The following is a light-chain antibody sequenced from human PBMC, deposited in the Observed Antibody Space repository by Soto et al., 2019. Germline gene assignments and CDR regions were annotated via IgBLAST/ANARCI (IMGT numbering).Light chain of an antibody. J-gene: IGLJ1*01. Sequence: QSALTQPASVSGSPGQSITISSTGTSSDVGGYNYVSWYQQHPGKAPKLMIYDVSNRPSGVSNRFSGSKSGNTASLTISGLQAEDEADYYCSSYTSSSTPYVFGTGTKVT. CDR3: SSYTSSSTPYV. CDR1: SSDVGGYNY. V-gene: IGLV2-14*01. CDR2: DVS.